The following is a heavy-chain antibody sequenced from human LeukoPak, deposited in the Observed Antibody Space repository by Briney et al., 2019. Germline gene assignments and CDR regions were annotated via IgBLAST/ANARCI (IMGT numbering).Heavy chain of an antibody. CDR1: GGSISSYY. D-gene: IGHD2-2*01. CDR2: IYYSGST. Sequence: NPSETLSLTCTVSGGSISSYYWSWIRQPPGKGLEWIGYIYYSGSTNYNPSLKSRVTISVDTSKSQFSLKLSSVTAADTAVYYCARHQALADYFDYWGQGTLVTVSS. J-gene: IGHJ4*02. V-gene: IGHV4-59*01. CDR3: ARHQALADYFDY.